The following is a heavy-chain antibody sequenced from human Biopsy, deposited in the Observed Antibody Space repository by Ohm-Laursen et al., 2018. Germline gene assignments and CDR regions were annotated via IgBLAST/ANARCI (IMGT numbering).Heavy chain of an antibody. CDR1: GGSFTGHY. Sequence: GTLSLTCTVPGGSFTGHYWTWIRQPPGKGLEWIGHISHTGYTSYKSSLKSRVTTSLDTSRKHFSLRLTSLAAADTAVYYCARGSNEYGGLYFPHWGQGTLVTVSS. J-gene: IGHJ1*01. CDR2: ISHTGYT. CDR3: ARGSNEYGGLYFPH. V-gene: IGHV4-59*11. D-gene: IGHD4-23*01.